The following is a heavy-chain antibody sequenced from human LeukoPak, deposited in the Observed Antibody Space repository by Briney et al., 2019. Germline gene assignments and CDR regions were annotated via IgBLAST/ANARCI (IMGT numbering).Heavy chain of an antibody. CDR1: GFTFSSHG. D-gene: IGHD2-21*02. CDR2: IWYDGTKR. Sequence: GGSLRLSCAASGFTFSSHGMHWVRQAPGKGLEWVAVIWYDGTKRYYADSAKGRFIISRDNSKNTLDLQMNSLRAEDTAVYFCATMLTASLDYWGQGTLVTVSS. J-gene: IGHJ4*02. CDR3: ATMLTASLDY. V-gene: IGHV3-33*01.